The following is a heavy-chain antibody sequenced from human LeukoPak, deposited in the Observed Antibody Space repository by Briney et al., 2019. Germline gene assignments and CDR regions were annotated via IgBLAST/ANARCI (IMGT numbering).Heavy chain of an antibody. V-gene: IGHV1-8*03. CDR2: MNPNSGNT. J-gene: IGHJ5*02. CDR3: ARAPQMVIAPRGWFDP. CDR1: GYTFTSYD. Sequence: ASVKVSCKASGYTFTSYDINWVRQATGQGLEWMGWMNPNSGNTGYAQKFQGRVTITRNTSISTAYMELSSLRSEDTAVYYCARAPQMVIAPRGWFDPWGQGTLVTVSS. D-gene: IGHD2-21*01.